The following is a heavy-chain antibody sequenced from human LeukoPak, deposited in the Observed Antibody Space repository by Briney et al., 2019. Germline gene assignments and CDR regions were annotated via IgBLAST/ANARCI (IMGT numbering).Heavy chain of an antibody. V-gene: IGHV1-46*01. D-gene: IGHD5-24*01. CDR1: GYTLTSYY. Sequence: DSVKVSCQASGYTLTSYYMHWVRQAPGQRLEWMGIINPSGGSTNYAQKLQGRVTMTRDMSTSTVYMELSSLRSEDTAVYYCARDGYNVPRTLNVGYYYYMDVWGKGTTVTVSS. CDR3: ARDGYNVPRTLNVGYYYYMDV. J-gene: IGHJ6*03. CDR2: INPSGGST.